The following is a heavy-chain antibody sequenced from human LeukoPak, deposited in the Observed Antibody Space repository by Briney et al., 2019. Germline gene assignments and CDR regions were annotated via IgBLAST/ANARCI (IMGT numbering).Heavy chain of an antibody. Sequence: GGSLRLSCAASGFTFSSYWMSWVRQAPGKGLEWVANIKQDGSEKYYVDSVKGRFTISRDNAKNSLYLQMNSLRAEDTAVYYCAREERVVAATRPFDYWGQGTLVTVSS. J-gene: IGHJ4*02. CDR2: IKQDGSEK. D-gene: IGHD2-15*01. CDR1: GFTFSSYW. CDR3: AREERVVAATRPFDY. V-gene: IGHV3-7*01.